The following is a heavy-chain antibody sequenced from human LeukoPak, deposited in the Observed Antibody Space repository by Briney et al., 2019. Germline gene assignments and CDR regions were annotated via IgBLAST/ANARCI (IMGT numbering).Heavy chain of an antibody. J-gene: IGHJ3*02. V-gene: IGHV4-39*07. CDR3: AREGYYYDSKAFDI. Sequence: SETLSLTCTVSGGSISSSSYYWGWIRQPPGKGLEWIGSIYYSGSTYYNPSLKSRVTISVDTSKNQFSLKLSSVTAADTAVYYCAREGYYYDSKAFDIWGQGTMVTVSS. D-gene: IGHD3-22*01. CDR1: GGSISSSSYY. CDR2: IYYSGST.